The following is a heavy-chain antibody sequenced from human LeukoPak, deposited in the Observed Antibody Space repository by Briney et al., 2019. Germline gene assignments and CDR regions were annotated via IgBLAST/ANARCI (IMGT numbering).Heavy chain of an antibody. CDR2: ISSSGSTI. D-gene: IGHD1-26*01. J-gene: IGHJ4*02. Sequence: PGGSLRLSCAASGFTFSSYEMNWVRQAPGKGLEWVSYISSSGSTIYYADSVKGRFTISRDNAKNSLYLQMNSLRAEDTAAYYCAVGAKGNDYWGKGTLVTVSS. CDR3: AVGAKGNDY. V-gene: IGHV3-48*03. CDR1: GFTFSSYE.